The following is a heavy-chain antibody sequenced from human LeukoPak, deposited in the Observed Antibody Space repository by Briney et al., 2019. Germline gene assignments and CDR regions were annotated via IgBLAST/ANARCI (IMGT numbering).Heavy chain of an antibody. Sequence: PGGSLRLSCAASGFTFSSYGMQFSSYGMNWVRQAPGQGLEWVAFIRSDGRNKYYADSVKGRFTISRDNTKNMLYLQMNSLRAEDTAAYYCAKLKINYYYYMDVWGKGTTVIVSS. CDR1: GFTFSSYG. D-gene: IGHD3-16*01. V-gene: IGHV3-30*02. CDR3: AKLKINYYYYMDV. J-gene: IGHJ6*03. CDR2: IRSDGRNK.